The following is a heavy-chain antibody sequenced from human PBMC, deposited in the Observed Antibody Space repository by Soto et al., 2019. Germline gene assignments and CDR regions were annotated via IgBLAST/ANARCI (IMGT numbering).Heavy chain of an antibody. CDR2: IYYSGST. D-gene: IGHD2-15*01. V-gene: IGHV4-30-4*01. J-gene: IGHJ6*02. CDR1: GGSISSGDYY. Sequence: SETLSLTCTVSGGSISSGDYYWSWIRQPPGKGLEWIGYIYYSGSTYYNPSLKSRVTISVDTSKNQFSLKLSSVTAADTAVYYCARDVVYWSGGSCQSTTLALNGMDVWGQGTTVTVSS. CDR3: ARDVVYWSGGSCQSTTLALNGMDV.